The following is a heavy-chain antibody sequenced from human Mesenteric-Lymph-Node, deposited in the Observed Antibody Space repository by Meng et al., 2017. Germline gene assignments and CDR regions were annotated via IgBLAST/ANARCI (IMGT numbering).Heavy chain of an antibody. V-gene: IGHV4-31*03. Sequence: QVQLQESGPGLVKPSQTLSLTCTVSGGSISSGGYYWSWICQHPGKGLEWIGYIHSSGSTYYNPSLRSRLTISVDTSKNQFSLKLTSVTAADTAVYFCARTNYGDYNWFDPWGQGTLVTVSS. D-gene: IGHD4-17*01. CDR2: IHSSGST. J-gene: IGHJ5*02. CDR3: ARTNYGDYNWFDP. CDR1: GGSISSGGYY.